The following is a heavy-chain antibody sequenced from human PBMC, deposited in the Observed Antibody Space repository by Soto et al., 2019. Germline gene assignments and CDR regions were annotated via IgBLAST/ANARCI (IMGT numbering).Heavy chain of an antibody. Sequence: SVKVSCKASGGTFSSYAISWVRQAPGQGLEWMGGIIPIFGTADYAQKFQGRVTITADESTSTAYMELSSLRSEDTAVYYCARGHYDSSGYSMYYFDYWGQGTLVTVSS. J-gene: IGHJ4*02. V-gene: IGHV1-69*13. CDR3: ARGHYDSSGYSMYYFDY. D-gene: IGHD3-22*01. CDR2: IIPIFGTA. CDR1: GGTFSSYA.